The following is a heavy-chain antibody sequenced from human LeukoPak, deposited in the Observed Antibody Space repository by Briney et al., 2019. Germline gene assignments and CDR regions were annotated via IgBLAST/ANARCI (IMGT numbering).Heavy chain of an antibody. Sequence: ASVKVSCKTSGYTFSGYGISWVRQAPGQGLEWMGRITGNNGNTNYAPSLQGRVTMTTDTSTNTVYMELTSLKSDDTAVYYCARDQRNSGSYRFEYWGQGTLVTVSS. CDR3: ARDQRNSGSYRFEY. J-gene: IGHJ4*02. CDR2: ITGNNGNT. V-gene: IGHV1-18*01. CDR1: GYTFSGYG. D-gene: IGHD1-26*01.